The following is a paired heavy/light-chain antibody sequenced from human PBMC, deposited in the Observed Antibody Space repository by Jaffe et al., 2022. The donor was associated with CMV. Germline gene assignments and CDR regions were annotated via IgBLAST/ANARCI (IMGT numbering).Light chain of an antibody. V-gene: IGKV1-5*03. CDR3: QQYFLYPWT. CDR2: KAS. Sequence: DIQMTQSPSSLSASVGDRVTITCRASQSISDSLAWYQQQPGKAPKLLIYKASSLEGGVPSTFSGSGSGTEFTLTISSLQPDDFATYYCQQYFLYPWTFGQGTKVDIK. J-gene: IGKJ1*01. CDR1: QSISDS.
Heavy chain of an antibody. J-gene: IGHJ6*02. CDR3: VRCGGDCNQRAKGMDV. CDR1: GFTFDNYA. CDR2: ISSDESVK. V-gene: IGHV3-30*04. Sequence: QVQLVESGGGVVQPGRSLRLSCAASGFTFDNYAMHWVRQTPGKGLEWVAVISSDESVKIYADSVKGRFTVSRDNSKNMLNLQMNSLRSEDTAVYFCVRCGGDCNQRAKGMDVWGQGTTVTFSS. D-gene: IGHD2-21*02.